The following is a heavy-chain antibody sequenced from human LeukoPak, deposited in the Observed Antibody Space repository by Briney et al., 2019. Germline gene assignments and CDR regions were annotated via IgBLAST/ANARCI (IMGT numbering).Heavy chain of an antibody. CDR3: ARESRQWLVLGGVDY. J-gene: IGHJ4*02. D-gene: IGHD6-19*01. CDR1: GFTFNDYY. CDR2: MSSSGSSI. Sequence: PGGSLRLSCAASGFTFNDYYMSWIRQAPGKGLEWVSYMSSSGSSIYYADSVKGRFTISRDNAKNSLYLQMNSLRAEDTAVYYCARESRQWLVLGGVDYWGQGTLVTVSS. V-gene: IGHV3-11*04.